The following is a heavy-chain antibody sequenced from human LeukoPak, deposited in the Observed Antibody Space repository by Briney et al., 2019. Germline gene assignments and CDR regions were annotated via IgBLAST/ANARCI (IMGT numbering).Heavy chain of an antibody. CDR1: GVSISSYY. J-gene: IGHJ4*02. CDR2: IHTSGST. Sequence: SETLSLTCTVSGVSISSYYWSWIRQPAGKGLDWIGRIHTSGSTNYNPSLKSRVPMSVDTSKTQFSLKLSSVTAADTAVYYCAGGRDGYKTPFDYWGQGTLVTVSS. V-gene: IGHV4-4*07. D-gene: IGHD5-24*01. CDR3: AGGRDGYKTPFDY.